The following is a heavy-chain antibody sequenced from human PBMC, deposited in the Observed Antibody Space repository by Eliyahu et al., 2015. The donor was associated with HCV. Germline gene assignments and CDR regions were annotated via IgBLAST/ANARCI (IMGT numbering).Heavy chain of an antibody. D-gene: IGHD1-26*01. CDR3: VRGQWELRL. J-gene: IGHJ4*02. CDR1: GFPLSNYW. CDR2: INTDGSST. V-gene: IGHV3-74*01. Sequence: EEQLVESGGGLVQPGGSLRLSCADXGFPLSNYWMHWVRQAPGKGLVWVSRINTDGSSTIYADFVKGRFTISRDNAKNTLYLQMNSLGAEDTAVYYCVRGQWELRLWGQGTLVTVSS.